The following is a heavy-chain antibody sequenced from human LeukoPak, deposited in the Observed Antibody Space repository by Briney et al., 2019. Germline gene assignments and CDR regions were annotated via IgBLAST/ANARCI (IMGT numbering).Heavy chain of an antibody. Sequence: TGGSLRLSCAASGFTFSSYGMHWVRQAPGKGLEWVAFIRYDGSNKYYADSVKGRFTISRDNSKNTLYLQMNSLRAEDTAVYYCAKDVGLGIAAAGTSFDYWGQGTLVTVSS. CDR1: GFTFSSYG. J-gene: IGHJ4*02. D-gene: IGHD6-13*01. CDR3: AKDVGLGIAAAGTSFDY. CDR2: IRYDGSNK. V-gene: IGHV3-30*02.